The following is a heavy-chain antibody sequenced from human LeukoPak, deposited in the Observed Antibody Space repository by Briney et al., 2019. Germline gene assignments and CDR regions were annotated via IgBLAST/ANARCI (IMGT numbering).Heavy chain of an antibody. Sequence: PSETLSLTCNVSGVSVSDGRYYWTWIRQHPGKGLEWIGYKYYSGSGNYNPSLKSRVTMSVDTSKDQFSLRLTSVSAADTAVYYCARGRANWDYDFDRWGQGTLVIVSS. D-gene: IGHD1-7*01. CDR1: GVSVSDGRYY. CDR2: KYYSGSG. CDR3: ARGRANWDYDFDR. J-gene: IGHJ4*02. V-gene: IGHV4-61*01.